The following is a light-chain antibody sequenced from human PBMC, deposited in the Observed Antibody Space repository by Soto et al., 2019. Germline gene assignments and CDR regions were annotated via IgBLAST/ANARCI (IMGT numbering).Light chain of an antibody. V-gene: IGLV1-47*01. CDR1: SSNIGSNF. CDR2: KND. J-gene: IGLJ1*01. Sequence: QSVLIQPPSASGTPGQRVTISCSGSSSNIGSNFVYWYQQLPGTSPKRLIYKNDQRPSGVPDRFSASKSGTSASLAISGLRSDDEADYYCAAWDDSLNGYDVFGTGTKVTVL. CDR3: AAWDDSLNGYDV.